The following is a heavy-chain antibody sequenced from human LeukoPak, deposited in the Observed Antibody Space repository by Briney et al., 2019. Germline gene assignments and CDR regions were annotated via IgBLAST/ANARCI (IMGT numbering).Heavy chain of an antibody. CDR1: GGSISSYY. Sequence: SETLSLTCTVSGGSISSYYWSWIRQPPGKGLEWIGEINHSGSTNYNPSLKSRVTISVDTSKNQFSLKLSSVTAADTVVYYCARVGANGDYWGQGTLVTVSS. CDR3: ARVGANGDY. CDR2: INHSGST. V-gene: IGHV4-34*01. J-gene: IGHJ4*02. D-gene: IGHD1-26*01.